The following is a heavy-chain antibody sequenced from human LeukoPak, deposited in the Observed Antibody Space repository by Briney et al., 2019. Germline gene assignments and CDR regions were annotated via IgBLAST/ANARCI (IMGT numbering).Heavy chain of an antibody. V-gene: IGHV1-2*02. Sequence: ASVKVSCKASGYTFTGYYMHWVRQAPGQGLEWMGWINPNSGGTNYAQKFQGRVTMTRDTSISTAYMKLSRLRSDDTAVYYCARGQLRITMIVVVINNWFDPWGQGTLVTVSS. D-gene: IGHD3-22*01. CDR1: GYTFTGYY. CDR2: INPNSGGT. J-gene: IGHJ5*02. CDR3: ARGQLRITMIVVVINNWFDP.